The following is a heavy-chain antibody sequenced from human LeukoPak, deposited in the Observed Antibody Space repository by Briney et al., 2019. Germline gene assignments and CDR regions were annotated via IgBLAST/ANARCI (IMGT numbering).Heavy chain of an antibody. CDR1: GYTFTSYG. J-gene: IGHJ4*02. D-gene: IGHD2-2*01. CDR2: ISAYNGNT. Sequence: ASVKVSCKASGYTFTSYGISWVRQAPGQGLEWMGWISAYNGNTNYAQKLQGRVTMTTDTSTSTAYMELRSLRSDDTAVYYCARDQGRRIVVVPAAIRPFDYWGQGTLVTVSS. CDR3: ARDQGRRIVVVPAAIRPFDY. V-gene: IGHV1-18*01.